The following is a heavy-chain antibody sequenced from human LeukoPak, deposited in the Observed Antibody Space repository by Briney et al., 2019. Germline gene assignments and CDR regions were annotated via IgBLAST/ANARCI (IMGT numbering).Heavy chain of an antibody. D-gene: IGHD1-7*01. CDR2: INPDGSNT. Sequence: GGSLRLSCVASGFTFRTYWMYWVRQAPGKGLVWLSRINPDGSNTTYADSVKGRFTISRDNAKNMLYLQINSLRVEDTAVYYCASLPTKLELRNFDYWGQGTLVTVSS. J-gene: IGHJ4*02. CDR1: GFTFRTYW. CDR3: ASLPTKLELRNFDY. V-gene: IGHV3-74*01.